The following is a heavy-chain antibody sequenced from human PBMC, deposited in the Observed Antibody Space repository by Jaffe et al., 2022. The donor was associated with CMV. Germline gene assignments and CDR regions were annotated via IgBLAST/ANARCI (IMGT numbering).Heavy chain of an antibody. CDR2: IYYSGST. J-gene: IGHJ2*01. CDR1: GGSISSYY. D-gene: IGHD6-19*01. CDR3: ARTEYSSGWYAPSFDL. Sequence: QVQLQESGPGLVKPSETLSLTCTVSGGSISSYYWSWIRQPPGKGLEWIGYIYYSGSTNYNPSLKSRVTISVDTSKNQFSLKLSSVTAADTAVYYCARTEYSSGWYAPSFDLWGRGTLVTVSS. V-gene: IGHV4-59*01.